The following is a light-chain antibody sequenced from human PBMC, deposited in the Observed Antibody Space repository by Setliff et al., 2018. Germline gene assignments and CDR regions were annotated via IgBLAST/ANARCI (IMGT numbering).Light chain of an antibody. V-gene: IGKV4-1*01. CDR2: WAS. CDR1: QNVLYNSNNKNY. CDR3: QQYYSTPRT. J-gene: IGKJ1*01. Sequence: DIVMTQSPDSLAVSLGERATINCRSSQNVLYNSNNKNYLAWYQQKPGQSPKLLLYWASTRQSGVPDRFSGSGSGTDFTLTISSLQAEDVAVYYCQQYYSTPRTFGQGTKVDIK.